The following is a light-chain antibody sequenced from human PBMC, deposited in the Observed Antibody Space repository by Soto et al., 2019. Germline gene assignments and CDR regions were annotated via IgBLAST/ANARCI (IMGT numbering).Light chain of an antibody. J-gene: IGLJ1*01. Sequence: QSSLTQPSSVSGSPGQSITISCTGTSSDVGGYNYVSWYQQHPGNAPRLMIYEVNNRPSGVPNRFSGSKSGNTASLTISGLQAEDEADYYCSSKTSSRTPFVFGTRTKVTVL. V-gene: IGLV2-14*01. CDR1: SSDVGGYNY. CDR3: SSKTSSRTPFV. CDR2: EVN.